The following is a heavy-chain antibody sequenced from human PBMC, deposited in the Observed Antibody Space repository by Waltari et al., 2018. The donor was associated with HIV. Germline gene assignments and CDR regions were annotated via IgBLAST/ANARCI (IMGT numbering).Heavy chain of an antibody. CDR1: GVTFSMYV. V-gene: IGHV3-23*04. Sequence: EVQLVESGGGLVQPGESLRLSCAASGVTFSMYVMTWVRQAPGKGRQWVAGISGNGGSRYYTDSVKGRFTISRDNSKKTLYLQMDSLRAEDTAVYYCAKVPVLPTGREDYWGQGTLVTVSS. D-gene: IGHD2-2*01. J-gene: IGHJ4*02. CDR2: ISGNGGSR. CDR3: AKVPVLPTGREDY.